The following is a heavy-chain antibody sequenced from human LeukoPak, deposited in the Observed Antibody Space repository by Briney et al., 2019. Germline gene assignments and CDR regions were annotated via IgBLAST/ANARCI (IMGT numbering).Heavy chain of an antibody. V-gene: IGHV1-2*02. CDR3: ARRFYQRSGTSNFFDY. CDR2: INPNSGDT. CDR1: GYTFTGYY. J-gene: IGHJ4*02. Sequence: ASVKVSCKASGYTFTGYYIHWVRQAPGQGLEWMGWINPNSGDTNYAQKFQGRVTMTSDTSISTAYLQWNSLKASDTAIYYCARRFYQRSGTSNFFDYWGQGTLVTVSS. D-gene: IGHD3-10*01.